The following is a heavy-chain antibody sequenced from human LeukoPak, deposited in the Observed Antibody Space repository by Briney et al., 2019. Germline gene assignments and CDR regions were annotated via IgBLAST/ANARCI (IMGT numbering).Heavy chain of an antibody. Sequence: GGSLRLSCVASGFTFSSYSMNWVRQAPGKGLEWVSYISSSSLTIYYADSVKGRFTISRNNAKNSLYLQMNSLRAEDTAVYYCARVTGTTSVVFDSWGQGTLVTVSS. V-gene: IGHV3-48*01. J-gene: IGHJ4*02. CDR1: GFTFSSYS. D-gene: IGHD1-7*01. CDR2: ISSSSLTI. CDR3: ARVTGTTSVVFDS.